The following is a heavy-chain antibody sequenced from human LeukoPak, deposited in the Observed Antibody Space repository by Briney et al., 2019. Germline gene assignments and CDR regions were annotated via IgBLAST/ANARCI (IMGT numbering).Heavy chain of an antibody. Sequence: SGTLSLTCAVSGGSISSGGYSWSWLRQPPGKGLEWIGYIYHSGSTYYNPSLKSRVTISVDRSKNQFSLKLSSVTAADTAVYYCARAPAAQNAFDIWGQGTMVTVSS. CDR2: IYHSGST. J-gene: IGHJ3*02. CDR3: ARAPAAQNAFDI. CDR1: GGSISSGGYS. D-gene: IGHD2-2*01. V-gene: IGHV4-30-2*01.